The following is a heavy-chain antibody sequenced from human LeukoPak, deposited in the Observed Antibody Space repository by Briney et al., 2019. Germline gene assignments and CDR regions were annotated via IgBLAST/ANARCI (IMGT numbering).Heavy chain of an antibody. Sequence: GGSLRLSCAASGFTFNSYAMSWVRQAPGKGLEWVSAISGSGGSTYYADSVKGRFTISRDNSKHTLYPQMNSLRAEDTAVYYCASNPTSYDSSGSLDYWGQGNLVTVSS. V-gene: IGHV3-23*01. J-gene: IGHJ4*02. CDR2: ISGSGGST. CDR1: GFTFNSYA. D-gene: IGHD3-22*01. CDR3: ASNPTSYDSSGSLDY.